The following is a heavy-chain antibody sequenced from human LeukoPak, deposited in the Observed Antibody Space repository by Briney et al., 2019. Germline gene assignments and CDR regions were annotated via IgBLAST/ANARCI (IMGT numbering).Heavy chain of an antibody. Sequence: GGTLRLSCGASGFTFSSHGMNWVRQAPGKGLEWVSGISPSGGITYYTDSVKGRFTISRDNSKNTLYLQMNSLRAEDTAVYYCARDYYDSSGYYPWGYWGQGTLVTVSS. V-gene: IGHV3-23*01. CDR3: ARDYYDSSGYYPWGY. CDR2: ISPSGGIT. J-gene: IGHJ4*02. CDR1: GFTFSSHG. D-gene: IGHD3-22*01.